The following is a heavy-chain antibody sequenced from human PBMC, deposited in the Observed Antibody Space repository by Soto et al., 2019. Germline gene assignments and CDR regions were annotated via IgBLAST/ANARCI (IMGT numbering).Heavy chain of an antibody. V-gene: IGHV1-2*02. CDR3: ARDVRIQLWPEDFLYYYYGMDV. CDR1: GYTFTGYY. CDR2: INPNSGGT. J-gene: IGHJ6*02. Sequence: ASVKVSCKASGYTFTGYYMHWVRQAPGQGLEWMGWINPNSGGTNYAQKFQGRVTMTRDTSISTAYMELSRLRSDDTAVYYCARDVRIQLWPEDFLYYYYGMDVWGQGTTVTVSS. D-gene: IGHD5-18*01.